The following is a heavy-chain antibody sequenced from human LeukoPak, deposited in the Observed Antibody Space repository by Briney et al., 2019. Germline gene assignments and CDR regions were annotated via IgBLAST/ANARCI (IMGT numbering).Heavy chain of an antibody. D-gene: IGHD3-22*01. Sequence: GGSLRLSCAPSGFTFSSYGMHWVRQAPGKGLEWVAFIRYEGSNKYYADSVKGRFTISRDNSKNTLYLQMNSLRAEDTAVYYCAKEGYYYDSSGYYTIDYWGQGTLVTVSS. CDR2: IRYEGSNK. CDR1: GFTFSSYG. J-gene: IGHJ4*02. V-gene: IGHV3-30*02. CDR3: AKEGYYYDSSGYYTIDY.